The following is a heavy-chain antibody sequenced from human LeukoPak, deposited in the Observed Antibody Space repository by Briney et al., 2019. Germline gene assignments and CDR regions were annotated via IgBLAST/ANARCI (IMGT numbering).Heavy chain of an antibody. D-gene: IGHD6-13*01. CDR3: ARGRGSSWYWEYFQH. Sequence: SETLSLTCAAYGGSFSGYYWSWIRQPPGKGLEWIGEINHSGSTNYNPSLKSRVTISVDTSKNQFSLKLSSVTAADTAVYYCARGRGSSWYWEYFQHWGQGTLVTVSS. J-gene: IGHJ1*01. CDR2: INHSGST. V-gene: IGHV4-34*01. CDR1: GGSFSGYY.